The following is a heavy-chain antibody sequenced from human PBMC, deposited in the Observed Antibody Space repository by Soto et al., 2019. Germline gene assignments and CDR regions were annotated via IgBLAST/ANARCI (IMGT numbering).Heavy chain of an antibody. J-gene: IGHJ4*02. CDR2: ISHDGSDK. D-gene: IGHD2-2*01. V-gene: IGHV3-30*18. Sequence: GGSLRDSCAASGLPFGDFGMHWLRQAPGKGLEWVAVISHDGSDKFYADSVKARFTISRDNSKNTLYLQMSGLRAEDTAVYYCAKSPDLCCCSANCYRYYFAYWSQRTLVIGYS. CDR1: GLPFGDFG. CDR3: AKSPDLCCCSANCYRYYFAY.